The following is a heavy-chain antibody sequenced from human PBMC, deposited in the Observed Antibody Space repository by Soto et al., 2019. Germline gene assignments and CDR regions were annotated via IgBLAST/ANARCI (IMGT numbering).Heavy chain of an antibody. J-gene: IGHJ5*02. V-gene: IGHV1-69*02. D-gene: IGHD2-15*01. CDR2: IIPILGIA. Sequence: QVQLVQSGAEVKKPGSSVKVSCKASGGTFSSYTISWVRQAPGQGLEWMGRIIPILGIANYAQKFQGRVTITADKSTSTAYRELSSLRSEDTAVYYCARGGGGGGANWFDPWGQGTLVTVSS. CDR1: GGTFSSYT. CDR3: ARGGGGGGANWFDP.